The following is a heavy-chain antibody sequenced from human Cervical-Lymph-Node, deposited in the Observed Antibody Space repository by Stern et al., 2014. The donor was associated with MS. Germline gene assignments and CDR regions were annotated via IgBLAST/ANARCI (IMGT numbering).Heavy chain of an antibody. CDR2: ISINSDCI. J-gene: IGHJ3*01. CDR3: ARNLNAFDF. Sequence: VQLVESGGGLVKPGGSLRLSCAASGFTFSFFSMSWVRQAPGEGLEWVSSISINSDCIYYADSVKGRFTVSRDDAKNSLYLQMHSLRAEDTAVYYCARNLNAFDFWGQGTMVTVSS. CDR1: GFTFSFFS. V-gene: IGHV3-21*06.